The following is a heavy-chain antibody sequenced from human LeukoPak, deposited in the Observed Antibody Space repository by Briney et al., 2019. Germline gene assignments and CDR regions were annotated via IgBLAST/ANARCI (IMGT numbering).Heavy chain of an antibody. CDR1: GFTFTDYY. J-gene: IGHJ4*02. CDR2: IGPHSSAT. V-gene: IGHV1-2*02. D-gene: IGHD2/OR15-2a*01. CDR3: AREGNGLLSKDFDY. Sequence: ASVKVSCKSSGFTFTDYYIHWVRQAPGQGLGWMGYIGPHSSATSSPQEFQGRVTMTRDTSMSTAYMELTRLTSDDTAVYYCAREGNGLLSKDFDYWGQGTLVTVFS.